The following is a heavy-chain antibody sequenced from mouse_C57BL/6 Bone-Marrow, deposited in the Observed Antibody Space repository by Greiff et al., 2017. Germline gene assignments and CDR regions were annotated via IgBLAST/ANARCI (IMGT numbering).Heavy chain of an antibody. Sequence: EVKVVESGAELVRPGSSVKMSCKTSGYTFTSYGINWVKQRPGQGLEWIGYIYIGNGYTEYNEKFKGKATLTSDTSSSTAYMQLSSLTSEDSAIYFCAKEGVYYDYAMDYWGQGTSVTVSS. J-gene: IGHJ4*01. V-gene: IGHV1-58*01. D-gene: IGHD2-4*01. CDR3: AKEGVYYDYAMDY. CDR2: IYIGNGYT. CDR1: GYTFTSYG.